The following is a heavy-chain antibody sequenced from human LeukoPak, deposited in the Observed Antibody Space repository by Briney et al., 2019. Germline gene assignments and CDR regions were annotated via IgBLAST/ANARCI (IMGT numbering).Heavy chain of an antibody. D-gene: IGHD2-15*01. CDR2: INPNSGGT. V-gene: IGHV1-2*02. Sequence: ASVKVSCKASGYTFTGYYMHWVRLAPGQGLEWMGWINPNSGGTNYAQKFQGRVTMTRDTSISTAYMELSRLRSDDTAVYYCAREGYCSGGSCYPWFDPWGQGTLVTVSS. J-gene: IGHJ5*02. CDR3: AREGYCSGGSCYPWFDP. CDR1: GYTFTGYY.